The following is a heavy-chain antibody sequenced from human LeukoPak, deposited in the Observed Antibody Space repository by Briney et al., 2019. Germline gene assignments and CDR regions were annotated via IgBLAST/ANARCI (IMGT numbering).Heavy chain of an antibody. Sequence: GGSLRLSCAASGFTFGSCWMNWVRQTPGKGLEWVANINQGGSQKFYVDSVKGRFTISRDNAKNSLYLQMNSLRAEDTAIYYCTRVGYIDEGIDYWGQGTLVTVSS. CDR2: INQGGSQK. CDR1: GFTFGSCW. V-gene: IGHV3-7*04. J-gene: IGHJ4*02. D-gene: IGHD5-24*01. CDR3: TRVGYIDEGIDY.